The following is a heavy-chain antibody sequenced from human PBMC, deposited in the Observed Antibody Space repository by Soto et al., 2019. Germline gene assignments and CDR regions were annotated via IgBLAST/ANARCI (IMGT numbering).Heavy chain of an antibody. J-gene: IGHJ4*02. V-gene: IGHV3-30*18. D-gene: IGHD6-19*01. CDR2: ISYDGSNK. CDR3: AKEYGSWLALDY. Sequence: QVQLVESGGGVVQPGRSLRLSCAASGFTFSSYGMHWVRQAPGKGLEWVAVISYDGSNKYYADSVKGRFTISRDNSKNTLYLQMNSLRAEGTAVYYCAKEYGSWLALDYWGQGTLVTVSS. CDR1: GFTFSSYG.